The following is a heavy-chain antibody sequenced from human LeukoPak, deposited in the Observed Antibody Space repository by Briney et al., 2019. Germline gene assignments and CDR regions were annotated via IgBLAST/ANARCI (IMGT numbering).Heavy chain of an antibody. CDR1: GFTFSSHW. J-gene: IGHJ3*02. D-gene: IGHD7-27*01. CDR2: ISSDGSST. CDR3: ARVLLGTWGAFDI. V-gene: IGHV3-74*01. Sequence: VGSLRLSCAASGFTFSSHWMHWVRQAPGKGLVWVSRISSDGSSTTYADSVKGRFTISRDNAKNTLYLQMNSLRAEDTAVYYCARVLLGTWGAFDIWGQGTMVTVSS.